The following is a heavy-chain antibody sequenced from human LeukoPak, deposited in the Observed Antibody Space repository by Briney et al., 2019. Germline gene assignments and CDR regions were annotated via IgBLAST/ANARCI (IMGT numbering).Heavy chain of an antibody. Sequence: GGSLRLSCAASGFTFSSYAMSWVRQAPGKGLEWVSAISGSGGSTYYADSVKGRFTISRDNSKNTLYLQMNSLSAEDTAVYYCAKSTGEWLRLFNYWGQGTLVTVSS. CDR3: AKSTGEWLRLFNY. CDR1: GFTFSSYA. J-gene: IGHJ4*02. V-gene: IGHV3-23*01. CDR2: ISGSGGST. D-gene: IGHD5-12*01.